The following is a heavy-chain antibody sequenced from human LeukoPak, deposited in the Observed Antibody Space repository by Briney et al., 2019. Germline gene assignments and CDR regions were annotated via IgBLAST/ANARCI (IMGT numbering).Heavy chain of an antibody. CDR1: GFTFSSYA. CDR3: ARDIGFWSGDGGYYFDY. J-gene: IGHJ4*02. D-gene: IGHD3-3*01. V-gene: IGHV3-23*01. Sequence: PGGSLRLSCAASGFTFSSYAMSWVRQAPGKGLEWVSAISGSGGSTYYADSVKGRFTISRDNAKNSLSLQMNSLRIEDTAVYYCARDIGFWSGDGGYYFDYWGQGTLVAVSS. CDR2: ISGSGGST.